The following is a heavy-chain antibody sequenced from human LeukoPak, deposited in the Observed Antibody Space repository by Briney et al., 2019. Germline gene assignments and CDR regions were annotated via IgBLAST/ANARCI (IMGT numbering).Heavy chain of an antibody. CDR3: ARGVIAVVSAFDI. D-gene: IGHD3-22*01. CDR2: INPNSGGT. V-gene: IGHV1-2*02. Sequence: ASVKVSCKASGYTFTGYYMHWVRQAPGQGLEWMGWINPNSGGTNYAQKFQGRVTMTRDTSISTAYMELSRLRSDDTAVYYCARGVIAVVSAFDIWGQGTMVTVSS. CDR1: GYTFTGYY. J-gene: IGHJ3*02.